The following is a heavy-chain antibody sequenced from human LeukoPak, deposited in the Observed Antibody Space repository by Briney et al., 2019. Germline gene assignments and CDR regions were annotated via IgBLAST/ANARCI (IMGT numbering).Heavy chain of an antibody. Sequence: GGSLRLSCSASGFIFSAYAMHWVRQAPGKGLEYVSTIGGNGGSTYYADSVKGRFTISRDNSKNTLYLQMNSLRPEDTALYYCARHRYSELAIDYWGQGTLVTVSS. CDR3: ARHRYSELAIDY. J-gene: IGHJ4*02. CDR1: GFIFSAYA. D-gene: IGHD2-15*01. CDR2: IGGNGGST. V-gene: IGHV3-64*04.